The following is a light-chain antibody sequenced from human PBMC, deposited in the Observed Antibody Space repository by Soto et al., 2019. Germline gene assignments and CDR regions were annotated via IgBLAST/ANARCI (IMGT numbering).Light chain of an antibody. CDR2: RAS. CDR3: QQYNDYPWT. CDR1: HSTSSW. V-gene: IGKV1-5*03. J-gene: IGKJ1*01. Sequence: IRIPQSPSPLSASVGARVTITCRVSHSTSSWLAWYQRKPGKAPKLLIYRASILESGIPSSFSGSGSATEFTLTISTPQPDDFATYYCQQYNDYPWTVGQGTKV.